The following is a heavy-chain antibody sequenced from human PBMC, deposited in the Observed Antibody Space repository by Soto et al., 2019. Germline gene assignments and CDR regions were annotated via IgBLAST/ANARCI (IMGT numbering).Heavy chain of an antibody. CDR3: ARITVSATSAGDAFDI. D-gene: IGHD3-16*01. V-gene: IGHV4-39*01. CDR1: GGSMSSNNYY. J-gene: IGHJ3*02. CDR2: IYYSGST. Sequence: SETLSLTCTVSGGSMSSNNYYWGWIRQPPGKGLEWIGSIYYSGSTYYSPSLKSRVTISVDTSKNQFSLKLSSVTAADTAVYYCARITVSATSAGDAFDIWGQGTMVTVSS.